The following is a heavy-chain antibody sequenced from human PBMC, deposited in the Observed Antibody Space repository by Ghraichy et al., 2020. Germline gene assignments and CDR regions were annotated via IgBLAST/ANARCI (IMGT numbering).Heavy chain of an antibody. CDR3: AREFCREAGLLHY. D-gene: IGHD3-9*01. Sequence: SQTLSLTCAVSGASVGTNFWWTWVRQSPGRGLEWIWEISHVGTTKYNPSLGSRVTISLDTSKNYFSLMLTSVTDADTATYFCAREFCREAGLLHYWGQGVPVTVSS. V-gene: IGHV4-4*02. CDR1: GASVGTNFW. CDR2: ISHVGTT. J-gene: IGHJ4*02.